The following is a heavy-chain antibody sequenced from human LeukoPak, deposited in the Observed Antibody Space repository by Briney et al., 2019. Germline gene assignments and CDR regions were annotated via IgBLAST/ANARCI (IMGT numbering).Heavy chain of an antibody. D-gene: IGHD6-13*01. CDR2: IYYSGST. J-gene: IGHJ4*02. Sequence: SETLSLTCTVSGGPINNYHWTWIRQPPGKGLEWIGHIYYSGSTYYNPSLKSRLTISVDTSKNQFSLKLSSVTAADTAVYYCARGSSWPYYFDYWGQGTLVTVSS. CDR3: ARGSSWPYYFDY. V-gene: IGHV4-59*12. CDR1: GGPINNYH.